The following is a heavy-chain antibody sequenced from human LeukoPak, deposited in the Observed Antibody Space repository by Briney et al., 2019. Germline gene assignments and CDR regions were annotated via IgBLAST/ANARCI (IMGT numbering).Heavy chain of an antibody. CDR2: INHSGST. CDR3: ASSRRVPGVSIGYFDY. V-gene: IGHV4-34*01. J-gene: IGHJ4*02. Sequence: SETLSLTCAVYGGSLSSYYWSWIRQPPGKGLEWIGEINHSGSTNYNPSLKSRVTISVDTSKNQFSLKLSSVTAADTAVYCCASSRRVPGVSIGYFDYWGLGTLVTVSS. CDR1: GGSLSSYY. D-gene: IGHD3-10*01.